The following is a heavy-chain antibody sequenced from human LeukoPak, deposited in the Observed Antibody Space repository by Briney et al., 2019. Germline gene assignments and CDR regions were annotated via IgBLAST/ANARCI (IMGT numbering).Heavy chain of an antibody. V-gene: IGHV3-48*04. CDR2: ISSSGSTI. Sequence: AGGSLRLSCAASGFTFSSYGMSWVRQAPGKGLEGVSYISSSGSTIYYADSVKGRFTISRDNAKNSLYLQMNSLRAEDTAVYYCARDYYDSSGYYYFDYWGQGTLVTVSS. CDR3: ARDYYDSSGYYYFDY. D-gene: IGHD3-22*01. J-gene: IGHJ4*02. CDR1: GFTFSSYG.